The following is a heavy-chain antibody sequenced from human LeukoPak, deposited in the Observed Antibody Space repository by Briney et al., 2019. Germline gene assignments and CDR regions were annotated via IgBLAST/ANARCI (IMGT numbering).Heavy chain of an antibody. CDR1: GGSISHYY. CDR3: AREDPQTKVPEGMDV. J-gene: IGHJ6*02. Sequence: SETLSLTCTVSGGSISHYYWSWIRQPPGKGPEWIGYIYYTGTTNYNPSLKSRVTISVDTSKNQFSLKLSSVTAADTAVYYCAREDPQTKVPEGMDVWGQGTTVTVSS. V-gene: IGHV4-59*01. D-gene: IGHD4/OR15-4a*01. CDR2: IYYTGTT.